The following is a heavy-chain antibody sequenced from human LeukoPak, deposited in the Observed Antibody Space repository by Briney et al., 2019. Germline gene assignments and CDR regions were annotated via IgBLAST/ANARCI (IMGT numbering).Heavy chain of an antibody. CDR2: IYYSGST. Sequence: SETLSLTCTVSGGSISSYYWSWIRQPPGKGLEWIGYIYYSGSTNYNPSLKSRVTISVDTSKNQFSLKLSSVTAADTAVYYCASAGGSAGYMDVWGKGTTVTVSS. V-gene: IGHV4-59*01. CDR3: ASAGGSAGYMDV. D-gene: IGHD6-25*01. J-gene: IGHJ6*03. CDR1: GGSISSYY.